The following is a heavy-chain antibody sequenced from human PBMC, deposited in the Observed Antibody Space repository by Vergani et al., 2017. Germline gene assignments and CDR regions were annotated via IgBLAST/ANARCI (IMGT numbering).Heavy chain of an antibody. CDR3: ARDLGYYGSGSYLPGYYYGMDV. J-gene: IGHJ6*02. D-gene: IGHD3-10*01. CDR2: IYYTGST. Sequence: QAQLQQWGAGLLKPSETLSLTCAIYGGSITNYYWTWIRQPPGKGLEWIGYIYYTGSTNYNPSLKSRVTISVDTSKNQFSLKLSSVTAADTAIYYCARDLGYYGSGSYLPGYYYGMDVWGQGTTVTVSS. V-gene: IGHV4-34*11. CDR1: GGSITNYY.